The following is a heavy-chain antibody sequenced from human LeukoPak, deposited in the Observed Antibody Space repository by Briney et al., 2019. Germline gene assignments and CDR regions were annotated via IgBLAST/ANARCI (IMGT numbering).Heavy chain of an antibody. CDR1: GGSFSGYY. Sequence: PETLSLTCAVYGGSFSGYYWSWIRQPPGKGLEWIGEINHSGSTNYNPSLKSRVTISVDTSKNQFSLKLSSVTAADTAVYYCARGRKWLKFDYWGQGTLVTVSS. CDR3: ARGRKWLKFDY. J-gene: IGHJ4*02. CDR2: INHSGST. V-gene: IGHV4-34*01. D-gene: IGHD5-12*01.